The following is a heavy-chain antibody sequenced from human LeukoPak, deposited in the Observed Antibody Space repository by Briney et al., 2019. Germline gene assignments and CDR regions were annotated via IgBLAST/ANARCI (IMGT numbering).Heavy chain of an antibody. Sequence: SETLSLTCTVSGYSISSGYYWGWIRQPPGKGLEWIGSIYHSGSTYYNPSLKSRVTISVDTSKNQFSLKLSSVTAADTAVYYCARAVGGLIRYFDWLPSTYFDYWGQGTLVTVSS. D-gene: IGHD3-9*01. CDR3: ARAVGGLIRYFDWLPSTYFDY. V-gene: IGHV4-38-2*02. CDR2: IYHSGST. CDR1: GYSISSGYY. J-gene: IGHJ4*02.